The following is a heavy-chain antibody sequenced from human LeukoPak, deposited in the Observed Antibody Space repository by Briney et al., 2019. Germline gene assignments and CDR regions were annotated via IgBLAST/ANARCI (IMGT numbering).Heavy chain of an antibody. V-gene: IGHV3-23*01. D-gene: IGHD3-22*01. J-gene: IGHJ4*02. CDR1: GFTFSSYA. CDR3: AKAYRIVVVISGIDY. Sequence: GGPLRLSCAASGFTFSSYAMSWVRQAPGKGLEWVSAISGSGGSTYYADSVKGRFTISRDNSKNTLYLQMNSLRAEDTAVYYCAKAYRIVVVISGIDYWGQGTLVIVSS. CDR2: ISGSGGST.